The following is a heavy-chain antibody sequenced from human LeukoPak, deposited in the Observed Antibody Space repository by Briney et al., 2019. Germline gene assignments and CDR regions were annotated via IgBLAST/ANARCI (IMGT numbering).Heavy chain of an antibody. CDR2: IIPIFGTA. V-gene: IGHV1-69*06. Sequence: SVNVSCKASGCTFSSYAISWMRQAPAQGLELMGGIIPIFGTANYAQKFQGRVAITADKSTSTAYMELNSLRSEDTAVYYCARDRCSGGSCITTDYYYYYMDVWGKGTTVTVSS. CDR3: ARDRCSGGSCITTDYYYYYMDV. D-gene: IGHD2-15*01. J-gene: IGHJ6*03. CDR1: GCTFSSYA.